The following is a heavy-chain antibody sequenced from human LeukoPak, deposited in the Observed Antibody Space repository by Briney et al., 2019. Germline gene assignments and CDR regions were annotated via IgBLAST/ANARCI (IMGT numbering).Heavy chain of an antibody. J-gene: IGHJ5*01. Sequence: SVKVSCKATGGTFSSYAISWVRQAPGQGLEWMGGIIPIFGTANYAQKFQGRVTITTDESTSTAYMELSSLRSEDTAVYYCARARYCSSTSCYNPKNWFDSWGQGTLVTVSS. CDR2: IIPIFGTA. CDR3: ARARYCSSTSCYNPKNWFDS. CDR1: GGTFSSYA. V-gene: IGHV1-69*05. D-gene: IGHD2-2*02.